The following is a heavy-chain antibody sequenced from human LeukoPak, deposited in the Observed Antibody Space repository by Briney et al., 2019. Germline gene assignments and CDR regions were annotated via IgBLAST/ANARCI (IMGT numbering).Heavy chain of an antibody. CDR2: MNPNSGNT. CDR3: ARAGELQIDY. Sequence: ASVKVSCTASGYTFTGYYMHWVRQPTGQGLEWMGWMNPNSGNTGYAQKFQGRVTITRNTSISTAYMELSSLRSEDPAVYYCARAGELQIDYWGQGTLVTVSS. CDR1: GYTFTGYY. J-gene: IGHJ4*02. D-gene: IGHD1-26*01. V-gene: IGHV1-8*03.